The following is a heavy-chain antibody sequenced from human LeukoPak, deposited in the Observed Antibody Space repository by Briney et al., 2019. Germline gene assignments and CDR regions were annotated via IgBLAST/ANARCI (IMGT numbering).Heavy chain of an antibody. CDR1: GFTVSSNY. CDR2: IYSGGST. CDR3: ASSIDLWELDY. J-gene: IGHJ4*02. Sequence: GGSLRLSCAASGFTVSSNYMSWVRQAPGKGLEWVSVIYSGGSTYYADSVKGRFTISRHNSKNTLYLQMNSLRAEDTALYYCASSIDLWELDYWGQGTLVTVSS. V-gene: IGHV3-53*04. D-gene: IGHD1-26*01.